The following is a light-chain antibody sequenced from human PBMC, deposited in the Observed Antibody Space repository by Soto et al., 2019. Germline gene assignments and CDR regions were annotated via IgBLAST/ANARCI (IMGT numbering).Light chain of an antibody. V-gene: IGLV2-14*01. J-gene: IGLJ7*01. CDR3: GSFSTTATLVV. Sequence: QSALTQPASVSGSPGQSITISCTGTTSDVGRYNSVSWYQQRPGQAPKLLIFEVISRPSGVSNRFSGSKSGSTASLTISGLQTEDEGHYFCGSFSTTATLVVFGGGTQLTVL. CDR1: TSDVGRYNS. CDR2: EVI.